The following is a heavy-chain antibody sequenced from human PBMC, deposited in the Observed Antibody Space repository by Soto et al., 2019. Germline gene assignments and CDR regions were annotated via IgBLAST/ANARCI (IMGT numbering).Heavy chain of an antibody. CDR3: ASFEREDILTGYPGHDY. CDR1: GFTFSSYW. D-gene: IGHD3-9*01. V-gene: IGHV3-74*01. Sequence: PGGSLRLSCAASGFTFSSYWMHWVRQAPGKGLVWVSRINSDGSSTSYADSVKGRFTISRDNAKNTLYLQMNSLRAEDTAVYYCASFEREDILTGYPGHDYWGQGTLVTVSS. CDR2: INSDGSST. J-gene: IGHJ4*02.